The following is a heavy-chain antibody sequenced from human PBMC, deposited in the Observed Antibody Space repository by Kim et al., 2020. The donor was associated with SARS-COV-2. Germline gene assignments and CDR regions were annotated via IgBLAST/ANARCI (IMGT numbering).Heavy chain of an antibody. D-gene: IGHD3-10*01. V-gene: IGHV3-48*02. CDR3: ARDLRAGSYNWFDP. CDR2: ISSSSSTI. Sequence: GGSLRLSCAASGFTFSSYSMNWVRQAPGKGLEWVSYISSSSSTIYYADSVKGRFTISRDNAKNSLYLQMNSLRDEDTAVYYCARDLRAGSYNWFDPWGQGTLVTVSS. J-gene: IGHJ5*02. CDR1: GFTFSSYS.